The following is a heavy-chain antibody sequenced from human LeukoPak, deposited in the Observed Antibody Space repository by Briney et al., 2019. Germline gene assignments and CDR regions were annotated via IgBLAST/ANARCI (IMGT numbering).Heavy chain of an antibody. CDR1: GFTVSSNY. CDR3: ASDSSGMVTYDAFDI. D-gene: IGHD6-19*01. J-gene: IGHJ3*02. V-gene: IGHV3-53*04. CDR2: IYSGGST. Sequence: GGSLRLSCAASGFTVSSNYMSWVRQAPGKGLEWVSVIYSGGSTYYADSVKGRFTISRHNSKNTLYLQMNSLRAEDTAVYYCASDSSGMVTYDAFDIWGQGTMVTVSS.